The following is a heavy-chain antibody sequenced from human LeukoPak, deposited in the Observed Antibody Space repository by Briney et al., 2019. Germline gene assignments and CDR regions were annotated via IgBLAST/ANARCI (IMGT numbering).Heavy chain of an antibody. CDR3: ARGSGDTIFGVVSYGMDV. CDR1: GYTFTSYD. V-gene: IGHV1-8*01. J-gene: IGHJ6*02. Sequence: RASVKVSCKASGYTFTSYDINWVRQATGQGLEWMGWMNPNSGNTSYAQKFQGRVTMTRNTSISTAYMELSSLRSEDTAVYYCARGSGDTIFGVVSYGMDVWGQGTTVTVSS. D-gene: IGHD3-3*01. CDR2: MNPNSGNT.